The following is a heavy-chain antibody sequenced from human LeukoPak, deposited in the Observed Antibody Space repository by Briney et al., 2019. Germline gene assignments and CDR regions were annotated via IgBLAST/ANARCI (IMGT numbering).Heavy chain of an antibody. CDR3: GRAFPPLRTSSAGDL. CDR2: ISGRSSHT. CDR1: GFTFSDYD. V-gene: IGHV3-21*06. Sequence: GGSLRLSCSASGFTFSDYDMNWIRQAPGKGLEWISAISGRSSHTYYGDSVKGRFSISRDNAKNLLYLQMDGLGAEDTAVYYCGRAFPPLRTSSAGDLWGQGTLVTVSS. J-gene: IGHJ4*02. D-gene: IGHD3-16*01.